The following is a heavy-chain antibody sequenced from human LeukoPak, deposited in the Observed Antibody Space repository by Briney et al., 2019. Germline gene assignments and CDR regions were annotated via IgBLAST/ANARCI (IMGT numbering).Heavy chain of an antibody. CDR3: ARDPGSGYEEHFDY. CDR1: GFTFSNYG. V-gene: IGHV3-23*01. J-gene: IGHJ4*02. Sequence: GGSLRLSCAVSGFTFSNYGMSWVRQAPGKGLEWVSAISGSGGNTYYADSVKGRFTISRDNAKDSLYLQMNSLRAEDTAVYYCARDPGSGYEEHFDYWGQGTLVTVSS. D-gene: IGHD5-12*01. CDR2: ISGSGGNT.